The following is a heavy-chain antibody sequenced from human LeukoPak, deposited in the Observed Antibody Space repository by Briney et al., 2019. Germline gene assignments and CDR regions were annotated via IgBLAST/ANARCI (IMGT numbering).Heavy chain of an antibody. D-gene: IGHD1-26*01. Sequence: PSETLSLTCAVYGGSFSGYYWSWIRQPPGKGLEWIGEINHSGSTNYNPSLKSRVTISVDTSKNQFSLKLSSVTAADTAVYYCARDGDSGSYLRGLDVWGKGTTVTVSS. CDR1: GGSFSGYY. CDR3: ARDGDSGSYLRGLDV. J-gene: IGHJ6*04. CDR2: INHSGST. V-gene: IGHV4-34*01.